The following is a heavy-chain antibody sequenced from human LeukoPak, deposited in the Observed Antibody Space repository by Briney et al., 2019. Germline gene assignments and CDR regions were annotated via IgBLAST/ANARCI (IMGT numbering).Heavy chain of an antibody. CDR1: GYSFTSYW. CDR2: IYPGDSDT. J-gene: IGHJ5*02. D-gene: IGHD2-2*01. Sequence: GESLKISCKGSGYSFTSYWIGWVRQMPGKGLEWMGIIYPGDSDTRYSPSFQGQVTISADKSISTAYLQWSSLKASDTAMYYCARQGDCSSTSCSNWFDPWGQGTLVTVSS. CDR3: ARQGDCSSTSCSNWFDP. V-gene: IGHV5-51*01.